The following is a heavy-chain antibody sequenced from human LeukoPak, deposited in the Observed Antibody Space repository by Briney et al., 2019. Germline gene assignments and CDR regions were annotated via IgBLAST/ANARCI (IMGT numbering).Heavy chain of an antibody. Sequence: ASVKVSCKASGYTFTSYGISWVRQAPGQGLEWMGRIIPILGIANYAQKFQGRVTITADKSTSTAYMELSSLRSEDTAVYYCARDRNWNLDYWGQGTLVTVSS. J-gene: IGHJ4*02. CDR3: ARDRNWNLDY. CDR1: GYTFTSYG. D-gene: IGHD1-1*01. CDR2: IIPILGIA. V-gene: IGHV1-69*04.